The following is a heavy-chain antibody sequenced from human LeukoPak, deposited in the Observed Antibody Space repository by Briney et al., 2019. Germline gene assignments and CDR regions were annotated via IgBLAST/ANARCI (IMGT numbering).Heavy chain of an antibody. CDR3: AKDYIEYSSSSFWSDFDY. CDR2: ISRNSGAL. J-gene: IGHJ4*02. CDR1: GLTSNAFA. D-gene: IGHD6-6*01. V-gene: IGHV3-9*02. Sequence: PGGSLSPSCAASGLTSNAFAMHWDRHPPGKGLEWVSSISRNSGALAYAGCLKGRLTRSRDNAKNYLYLQMNSLRAEDTALYYCAKDYIEYSSSSFWSDFDYWGEGNLVSVSS.